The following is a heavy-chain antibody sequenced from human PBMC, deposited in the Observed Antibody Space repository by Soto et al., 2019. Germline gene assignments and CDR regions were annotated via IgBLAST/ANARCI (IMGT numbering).Heavy chain of an antibody. CDR2: IKTKIEGEAT. Sequence: GGSLRLSCAASGFTFTTAWMIWVRQAPGKGLEWVGHIKTKIEGEATNYAIPVKGRFSISRDDSTNTQYLQMNSLKSEDTAVYFCAADVPTAGAGEFDFWGQGTLVTVSS. V-gene: IGHV3-15*01. CDR1: GFTFTTAW. J-gene: IGHJ4*02. CDR3: AADVPTAGAGEFDF. D-gene: IGHD6-19*01.